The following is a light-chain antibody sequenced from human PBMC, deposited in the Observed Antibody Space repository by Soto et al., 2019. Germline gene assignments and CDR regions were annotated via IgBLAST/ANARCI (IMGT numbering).Light chain of an antibody. CDR3: QHYNSYSEA. CDR2: KAS. J-gene: IGKJ1*01. CDR1: QTISSW. Sequence: SQSPSTLSGSIGDRVTITCRASQTISSWLAWYQQKPGKAPKLLIYKASTLKSGVPSRFSGSGSGTEFTLTISSLQPDDFATYYCQHYNSYSEAFAQRTKVAIK. V-gene: IGKV1-5*03.